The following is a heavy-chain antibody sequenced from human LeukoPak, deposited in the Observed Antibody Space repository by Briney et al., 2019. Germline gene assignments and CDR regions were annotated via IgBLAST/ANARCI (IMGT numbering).Heavy chain of an antibody. CDR3: ARDVVVVVAATRSNWFDP. J-gene: IGHJ5*02. Sequence: ASVKVSRKASGYTFTSYGISWVRQAPGQGLEWMGWISAYNGNTNYAQKLQGRVTMTTDTSTSTAYMELRSLRSDDTAVYYCARDVVVVVAATRSNWFDPWGQGTLVTVSS. V-gene: IGHV1-18*01. CDR1: GYTFTSYG. D-gene: IGHD2-15*01. CDR2: ISAYNGNT.